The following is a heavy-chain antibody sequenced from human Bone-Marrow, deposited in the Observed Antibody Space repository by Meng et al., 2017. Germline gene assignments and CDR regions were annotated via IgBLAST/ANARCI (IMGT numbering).Heavy chain of an antibody. CDR3: ARLQWLVPLYYYYGMDV. CDR1: TFTFSSYW. V-gene: IGHV3-74*01. J-gene: IGHJ6*02. Sequence: GGSLRLSCAVSTFTFSSYWMHWVRQAPGKGLVWVSRINNDGSDTTYADSVKGRFTISRDNAKNSLYLQMNSLRAEDTAVYYCARLQWLVPLYYYYGMDVWGQGTTVTVSS. CDR2: INNDGSDT. D-gene: IGHD6-19*01.